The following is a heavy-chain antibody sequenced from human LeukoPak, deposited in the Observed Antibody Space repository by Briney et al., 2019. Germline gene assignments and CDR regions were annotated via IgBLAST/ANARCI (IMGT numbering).Heavy chain of an antibody. D-gene: IGHD6-19*01. CDR3: AKDKDSSGWYRGFDY. Sequence: GGSLRLSCGASGFTFSSYIMTWVRQAPGKGLEWVSGISWNSGSIGYADSVKGRFTISRDNAKNSLYLQMNSLRAEDTALYYCAKDKDSSGWYRGFDYWGQGTLVTVSS. CDR2: ISWNSGSI. J-gene: IGHJ4*02. V-gene: IGHV3-9*01. CDR1: GFTFSSYI.